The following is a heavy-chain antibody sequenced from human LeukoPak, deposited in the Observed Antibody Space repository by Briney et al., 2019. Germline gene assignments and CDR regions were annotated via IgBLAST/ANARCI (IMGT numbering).Heavy chain of an antibody. CDR1: GGSFNDYY. J-gene: IGHJ4*02. Sequence: SETLSLTCALYGGSFNDYYWTWIRQPPGKGLEWIGEINHSGGTDYNPSLRSRVTISVDPSKNQLSLQLSSVTAADTGVYYCARISGFMISVGGVIPNFDYLGQGTLGTVSS. CDR3: ARISGFMISVGGVIPNFDY. CDR2: INHSGGT. V-gene: IGHV4-34*01. D-gene: IGHD3-16*02.